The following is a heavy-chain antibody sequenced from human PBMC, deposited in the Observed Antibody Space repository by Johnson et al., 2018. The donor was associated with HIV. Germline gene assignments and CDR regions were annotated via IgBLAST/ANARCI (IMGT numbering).Heavy chain of an antibody. CDR1: GFTFDDYG. CDR3: ARDPGYSSFDI. CDR2: INWNGGST. V-gene: IGHV3-20*04. D-gene: IGHD6-13*01. Sequence: MLLVESGGAVVRPGGSLRLSCTASGFTFDDYGMNWVRQVPGQGLEWVSGINWNGGSTSYADSVKGRLTISRDNSKNTLYLQMNSLRAEDTAVYYCARDPGYSSFDIWGQGTMVTVSS. J-gene: IGHJ3*02.